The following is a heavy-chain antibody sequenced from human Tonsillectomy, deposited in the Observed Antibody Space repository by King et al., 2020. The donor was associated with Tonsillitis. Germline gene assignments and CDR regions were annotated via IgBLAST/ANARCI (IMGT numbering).Heavy chain of an antibody. CDR3: ARGRYSSSPYYHYYMDV. V-gene: IGHV4-34*01. CDR1: GGSFSGYY. Sequence: VQLQQWGAGLLRPSETLSLTRAVYGGSFSGYYWNWIRLPPGKGLEWIGEINHSGTTRYNPSLKSRVTISVDTSKNQFSVNLTSVTAADTAVYYCARGRYSSSPYYHYYMDVWGKGTTVTVSS. D-gene: IGHD6-6*01. CDR2: INHSGTT. J-gene: IGHJ6*03.